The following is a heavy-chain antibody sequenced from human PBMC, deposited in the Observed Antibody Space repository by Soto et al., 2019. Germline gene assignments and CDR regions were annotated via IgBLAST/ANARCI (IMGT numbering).Heavy chain of an antibody. D-gene: IGHD1-26*01. J-gene: IGHJ4*02. CDR1: ESIFKGYG. CDR2: IRFDGTNA. V-gene: IGHV3-33*08. Sequence: QVQLVDSGGGVVQPGGSLRLSCVASESIFKGYGMHWVRQAPGKGLEWVAHIRFDGTNAQYDDSVEGRFTISRDNSKNMLYLQMNSLRAEDTAVYYCTRDGVGETVFFGFLDYWVQGTLVTVSS. CDR3: TRDGVGETVFFGFLDY.